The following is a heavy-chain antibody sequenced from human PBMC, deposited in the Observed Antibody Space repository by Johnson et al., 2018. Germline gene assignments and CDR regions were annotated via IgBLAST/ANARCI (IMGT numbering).Heavy chain of an antibody. CDR2: ISYDGSNK. Sequence: VQLLESGGGVVQPGRSLRLSCAASGFTFSIYGIHWVRQAPGKGLEWVTVISYDGSNKYYADSVKGRFTISRDNSKNTLYLQMNSLRAEDTAVYYCARADYGDYSGYFQHWGQGTLVTVSS. CDR1: GFTFSIYG. J-gene: IGHJ1*01. D-gene: IGHD4-17*01. CDR3: ARADYGDYSGYFQH. V-gene: IGHV3-30*03.